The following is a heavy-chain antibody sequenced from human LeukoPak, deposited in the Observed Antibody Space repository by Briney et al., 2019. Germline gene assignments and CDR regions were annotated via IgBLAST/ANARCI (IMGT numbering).Heavy chain of an antibody. CDR1: GFTFRNFA. Sequence: GGSLRLSCSASGFTFRNFAISWVRQAPGKDLEWVSSIGGGDTHYADSVRGRFTISRDDSRSTVDLQMSSLRAEDTAVYYCAKDGQSFNSMYDYFDSWGQGTLVTVSS. J-gene: IGHJ4*02. D-gene: IGHD2-8*01. V-gene: IGHV3-23*01. CDR3: AKDGQSFNSMYDYFDS. CDR2: IGGGDT.